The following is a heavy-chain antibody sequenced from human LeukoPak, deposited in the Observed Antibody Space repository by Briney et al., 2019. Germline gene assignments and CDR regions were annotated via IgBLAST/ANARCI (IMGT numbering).Heavy chain of an antibody. V-gene: IGHV1-69*05. Sequence: GASVKVSCKASGYTFTGYYMHWVRQAPGQGLEWMGGIIPIFGTANYAQKFQGRVTITTDESTSTAYMELSSLRSEDTAVYYCARGLDSSSWYYFDYWGQGTLVTVSS. J-gene: IGHJ4*02. D-gene: IGHD6-13*01. CDR2: IIPIFGTA. CDR3: ARGLDSSSWYYFDY. CDR1: GYTFTGYY.